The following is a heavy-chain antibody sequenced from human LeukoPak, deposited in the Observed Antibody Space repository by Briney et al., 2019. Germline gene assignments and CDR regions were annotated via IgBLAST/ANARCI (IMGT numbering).Heavy chain of an antibody. CDR2: INHSGST. V-gene: IGHV4-34*01. D-gene: IGHD3-22*01. Sequence: PSETLSLTCAVYGGSFSGYYWSWIRQPPGKGLEWIGEINHSGSTNYNPSLKSRVTISVDTSKNQFSLKLSSVTAADTAVYYCARASPDGYYYDSSGYPTSGKFDYWGQGTLVTVSS. J-gene: IGHJ4*02. CDR3: ARASPDGYYYDSSGYPTSGKFDY. CDR1: GGSFSGYY.